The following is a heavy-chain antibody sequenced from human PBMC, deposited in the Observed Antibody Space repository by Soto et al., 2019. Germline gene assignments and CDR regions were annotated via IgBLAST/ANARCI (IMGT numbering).Heavy chain of an antibody. Sequence: GGSLRLSCAASGFTFSSYAMSWVRQAPGKGLEWVSAISGSGGSTYYADSVKGRFTISRDNSKNTLYLQMNSLRAEDTAVYYCARDLLAVAGNNWFDPWGQGTLVTVSS. D-gene: IGHD6-19*01. CDR3: ARDLLAVAGNNWFDP. J-gene: IGHJ5*02. CDR2: ISGSGGST. CDR1: GFTFSSYA. V-gene: IGHV3-23*01.